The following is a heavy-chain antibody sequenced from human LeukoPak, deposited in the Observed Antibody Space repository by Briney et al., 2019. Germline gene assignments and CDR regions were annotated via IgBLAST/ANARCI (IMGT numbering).Heavy chain of an antibody. D-gene: IGHD4-17*01. V-gene: IGHV3-23*01. Sequence: GGSLRLSCLTSGFTLSTNAMSWVRQAPGKGLEWVSVISGSGDNTYYADSVKGRLTISRDNSKNTLYLQMNSLRGEDTAVYYCAKHKENYGDSCLDDYWGQGTLVTVSS. CDR2: ISGSGDNT. CDR1: GFTLSTNA. CDR3: AKHKENYGDSCLDDY. J-gene: IGHJ4*02.